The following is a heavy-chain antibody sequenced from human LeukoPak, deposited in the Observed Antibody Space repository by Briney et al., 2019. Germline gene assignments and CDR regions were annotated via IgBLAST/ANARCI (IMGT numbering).Heavy chain of an antibody. D-gene: IGHD2-2*01. V-gene: IGHV1-2*06. CDR3: ARDIVVVPAANPNWFDP. Sequence: ASVKVSCMASGYTFTGYYMHWVRQAPGQGLEWMGRINPNSGGTNYAQKFQGRVTMTRDTSISTAYMELSRLRSDDTAVYYCARDIVVVPAANPNWFDPWGQGTLVTVSS. J-gene: IGHJ5*02. CDR2: INPNSGGT. CDR1: GYTFTGYY.